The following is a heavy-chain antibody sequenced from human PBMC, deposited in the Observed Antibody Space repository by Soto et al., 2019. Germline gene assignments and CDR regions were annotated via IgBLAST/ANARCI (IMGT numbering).Heavy chain of an antibody. CDR2: IYYSGST. CDR3: ARHEGPPVWSGYNWFDP. Sequence: PSETLSLTCTVSGGSISSSSYYWGWIRQPPGKGLEWIGSIYYSGSTYYNPSLKSRVTISVDTSKNQFSLKLSSVTAADTAVYYCARHEGPPVWSGYNWFDPWGQGTLVTVSS. D-gene: IGHD3-3*01. CDR1: GGSISSSSYY. J-gene: IGHJ5*02. V-gene: IGHV4-39*01.